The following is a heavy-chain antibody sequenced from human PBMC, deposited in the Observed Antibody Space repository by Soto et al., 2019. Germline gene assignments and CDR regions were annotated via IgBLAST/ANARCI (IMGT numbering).Heavy chain of an antibody. D-gene: IGHD3-3*01. CDR2: ISGSGGST. CDR1: GFTFSIYA. J-gene: IGHJ6*02. Sequence: GGSLRLSCASYGFTFSIYAMILVLHAGGKVREWVSAISGSGGSTYYADSVKGRFTISRDNSKNTLYLQMNSLRAEDTAVYYCASNSGVVTTHYYYGMDVWGQGTTVTVSS. CDR3: ASNSGVVTTHYYYGMDV. V-gene: IGHV3-23*01.